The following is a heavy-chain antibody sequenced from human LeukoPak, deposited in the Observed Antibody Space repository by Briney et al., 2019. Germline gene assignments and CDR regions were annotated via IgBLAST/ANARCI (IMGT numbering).Heavy chain of an antibody. D-gene: IGHD1-26*01. J-gene: IGHJ1*01. CDR2: IKSKTERGTT. CDR3: TTDFGGGY. V-gene: IGHV3-15*01. CDR1: GFTFSNAW. Sequence: GGSLRLSCAASGFTFSNAWMSWVRHAPGKGREWGGRIKSKTERGTTDYAVPVKGRFTISRNDSKNTLYLQMNSLKTEDTAVYYCTTDFGGGYWGQGTLVTVSS.